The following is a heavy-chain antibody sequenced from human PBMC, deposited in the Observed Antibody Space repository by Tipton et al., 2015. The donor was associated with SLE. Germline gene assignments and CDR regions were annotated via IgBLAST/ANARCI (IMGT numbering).Heavy chain of an antibody. CDR3: ARDSGWRTHYISAE. J-gene: IGHJ4*02. CDR2: ISTTGSA. CDR1: GDSVNNGPYY. Sequence: TLSLTCTVSGDSVNNGPYYWTWIRQPAGKGREWIGRISTTGSAPYSPSLKRRVTILVDTSKTRFFLILTSVTAADTAVYYCARDSGWRTHYISAEWGQGTLVTVSS. V-gene: IGHV4-61*02. D-gene: IGHD3-10*01.